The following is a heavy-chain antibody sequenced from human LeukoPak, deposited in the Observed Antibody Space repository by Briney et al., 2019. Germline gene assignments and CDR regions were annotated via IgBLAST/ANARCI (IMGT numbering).Heavy chain of an antibody. CDR3: ARDSDYYGSGSYYN. V-gene: IGHV4-59*01. CDR1: GGSISSYY. D-gene: IGHD3-10*01. CDR2: IYYSGST. J-gene: IGHJ4*02. Sequence: SETLSLTCTVSGGSISSYYWSWIRQPPGKGLEWIGYIYYSGSTNYNPSLKSRVTISVDTSKNQFSLKLSSVTAADTAVYYCARDSDYYGSGSYYNWGQGTLVTVSS.